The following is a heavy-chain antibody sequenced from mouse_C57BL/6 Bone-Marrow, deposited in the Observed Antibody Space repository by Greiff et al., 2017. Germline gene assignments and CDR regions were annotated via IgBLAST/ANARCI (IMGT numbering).Heavy chain of an antibody. Sequence: QVQLQQPGAELVKPGASVKLSCKASGYTFTSYWMHWVKQRPGQGLEWIGMIHPNSGSTNYNEKFKSKATLTVDKSSSTAYMQLSRLTSEDSAVYYCASPSGRSWFAYWGQGTLVTVSA. CDR2: IHPNSGST. J-gene: IGHJ3*01. CDR1: GYTFTSYW. CDR3: ASPSGRSWFAY. V-gene: IGHV1-64*01.